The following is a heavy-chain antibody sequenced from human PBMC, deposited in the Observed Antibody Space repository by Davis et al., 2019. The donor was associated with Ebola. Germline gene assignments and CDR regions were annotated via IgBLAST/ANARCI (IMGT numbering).Heavy chain of an antibody. J-gene: IGHJ4*02. V-gene: IGHV3-23*01. Sequence: GESLKISCAASGFAFSIYAMSWVRQAPGKGLEWVSGILGSVGTTSYADSVRGRFTISRDNSKNTLYLQMTSLRAEDTAVYYCAKDFGRVVGGTNCWGQGTLVTVSS. D-gene: IGHD6-13*01. CDR2: ILGSVGTT. CDR1: GFAFSIYA. CDR3: AKDFGRVVGGTNC.